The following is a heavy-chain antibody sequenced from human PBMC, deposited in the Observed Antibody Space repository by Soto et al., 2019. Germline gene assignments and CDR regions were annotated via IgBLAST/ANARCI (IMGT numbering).Heavy chain of an antibody. Sequence: GWIRQPPGKGLEWIGSIYYSGSTYYNPSLKSRVTISVDTSKNQFSLKLSSVTAADTAVYYCASGRNYYDSSGYYSANFDYWGQGTLVTVSS. V-gene: IGHV4-39*01. D-gene: IGHD3-22*01. J-gene: IGHJ4*02. CDR2: IYYSGST. CDR3: ASGRNYYDSSGYYSANFDY.